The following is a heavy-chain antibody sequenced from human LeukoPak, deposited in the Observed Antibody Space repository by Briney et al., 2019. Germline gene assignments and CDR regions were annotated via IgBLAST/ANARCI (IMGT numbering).Heavy chain of an antibody. D-gene: IGHD4-11*01. J-gene: IGHJ5*02. CDR3: ARGPGPMTTVTTWFDP. V-gene: IGHV4-34*01. CDR1: GGSISTDDYY. CDR2: INHSGST. Sequence: SETLSLTCTISGGSISTDDYYWSWIRQPPGKGLEWIGEINHSGSTNYNPSLKSRVTISVDTSKNQFSLKLSSVTAADTAVYYCARGPGPMTTVTTWFDPWGQGTLVTVSS.